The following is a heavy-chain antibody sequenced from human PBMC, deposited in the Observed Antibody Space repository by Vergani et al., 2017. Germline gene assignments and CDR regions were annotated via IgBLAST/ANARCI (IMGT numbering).Heavy chain of an antibody. Sequence: QVQLVESGGGVVQPGGSLRLSCAASGFTFSSYGMHWVRQAPGKGLEWVAFIRYDGSNKYYADSVKGRFTISRDNSKNTLYLQMNSLRAEDTAVYYCAKDEGVERRNLFDPWGQGSLVTV. CDR1: GFTFSSYG. CDR2: IRYDGSNK. CDR3: AKDEGVERRNLFDP. D-gene: IGHD1-1*01. V-gene: IGHV3-30*02. J-gene: IGHJ5*02.